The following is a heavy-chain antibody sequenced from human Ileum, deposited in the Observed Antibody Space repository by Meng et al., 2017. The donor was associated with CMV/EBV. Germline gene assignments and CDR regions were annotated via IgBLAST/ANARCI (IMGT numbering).Heavy chain of an antibody. J-gene: IGHJ4*02. CDR3: ARDLDGYLDY. D-gene: IGHD5-24*01. V-gene: IGHV3-21*01. Sequence: EVRLVESGGGLVKPGGSLRLSCAASGFTFSSYSMNWVRQAPGKGREWVSSISSSSSYIYYADSVKGRFTISRDNAKTSLYLQMNSLRAEDTAVYYCARDLDGYLDYWGQGTLVTVSS. CDR1: GFTFSSYS. CDR2: ISSSSSYI.